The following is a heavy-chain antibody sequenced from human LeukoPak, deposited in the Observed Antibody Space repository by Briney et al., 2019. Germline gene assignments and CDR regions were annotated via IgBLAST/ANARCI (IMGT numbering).Heavy chain of an antibody. CDR3: ARDRERYYYFGMDV. CDR1: GFTFSNYA. V-gene: IGHV3-30*04. Sequence: GGSLRLSCAASGFTFSNYAIHWVRQAPGKGLEWVAVVSYDGGNEYYADSVKGRFTISRDNSKNTLYLQMNSLRAEDTAVYCCARDRERYYYFGMDVWGKGTTVTVSS. CDR2: VSYDGGNE. J-gene: IGHJ6*04.